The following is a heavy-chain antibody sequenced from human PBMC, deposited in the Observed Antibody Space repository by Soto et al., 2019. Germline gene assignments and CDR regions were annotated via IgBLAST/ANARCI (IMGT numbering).Heavy chain of an antibody. CDR1: GFTFSSYS. V-gene: IGHV3-48*02. J-gene: IGHJ6*02. Sequence: GGSLRLSCAASGFTFSSYSMNWVRQAPGKGLEWVSFISSSSSTIYYADSVKGRFTISRDNAKNSLYLQMNSLRDEDTAVYYCARRHYDILTGYPYGMDVWGQGTTVTVSS. CDR2: ISSSSSTI. CDR3: ARRHYDILTGYPYGMDV. D-gene: IGHD3-9*01.